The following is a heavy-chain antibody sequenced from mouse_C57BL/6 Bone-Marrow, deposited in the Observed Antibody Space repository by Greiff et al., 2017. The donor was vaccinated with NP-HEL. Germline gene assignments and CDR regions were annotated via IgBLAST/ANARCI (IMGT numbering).Heavy chain of an antibody. Sequence: VQLQQSGAELVRPGASVKLSCTASGFNIKDDYMHWVKQRPEQGLEWIGGIDPENGDTEYASKFQGKATITADTSSNTAYLQLSSLTSEDTAVYYCTPWVGAMDYWGQGTSVTVSS. CDR3: TPWVGAMDY. CDR2: IDPENGDT. CDR1: GFNIKDDY. V-gene: IGHV14-4*01. J-gene: IGHJ4*01.